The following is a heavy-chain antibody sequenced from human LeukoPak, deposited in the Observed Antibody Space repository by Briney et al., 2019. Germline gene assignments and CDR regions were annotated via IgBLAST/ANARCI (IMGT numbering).Heavy chain of an antibody. Sequence: PGGSLRLSCAASGFTVTTNNINWVRQAPGKGLEWVSILWNDGNSYFADSVKGRFSFSRDTSKNILYLQMNSLRVEDTAIHYCLGFGPHYYSDRWGQGTLVTVSS. CDR1: GFTVTTNN. D-gene: IGHD3-10*01. CDR3: LGFGPHYYSDR. J-gene: IGHJ5*02. V-gene: IGHV3-53*01. CDR2: LWNDGNS.